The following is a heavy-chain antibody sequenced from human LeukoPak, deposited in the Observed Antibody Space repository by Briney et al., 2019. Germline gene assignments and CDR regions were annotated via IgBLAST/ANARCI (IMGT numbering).Heavy chain of an antibody. CDR3: GGDYYDSIGYSPQTS. Sequence: SVKVSCKASGYTFTSYGISWVRQAPGQGLEWMGGIIPIFGTANYAQKFQGRVTITADKSTSTAYMELSSLTAEDTAVYYCGGDYYDSIGYSPQTSWGQGTLVTVSS. CDR1: GYTFTSYG. V-gene: IGHV1-69*06. CDR2: IIPIFGTA. J-gene: IGHJ5*02. D-gene: IGHD3-22*01.